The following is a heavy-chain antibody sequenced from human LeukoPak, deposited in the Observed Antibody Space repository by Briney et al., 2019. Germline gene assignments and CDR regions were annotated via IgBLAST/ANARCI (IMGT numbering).Heavy chain of an antibody. CDR1: GGTFSSYA. V-gene: IGHV1-69*05. J-gene: IGHJ3*02. CDR3: ARGPSGSYLGAFDI. D-gene: IGHD1-26*01. CDR2: IIPIFGTA. Sequence: SVKVSCKASGGTFSSYAISWVRQAPGQGLEWMGGIIPIFGTANYAQKFQGRVTITTDESTSTAYMELRSLRSDDTAVYYCARGPSGSYLGAFDIWGQGTKVTVSS.